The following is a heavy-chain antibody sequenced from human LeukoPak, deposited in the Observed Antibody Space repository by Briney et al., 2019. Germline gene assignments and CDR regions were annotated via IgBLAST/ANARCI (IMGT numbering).Heavy chain of an antibody. V-gene: IGHV3-23*01. J-gene: IGHJ4*02. D-gene: IGHD3-10*01. CDR3: AITYGSGAYNLNY. Sequence: QSGGSLRLSCAASGFTFSSFGMHWVRQAPGKGLEWVSGISATGGGTYYADSVKGRFTISRDNSKNTLSVEMNSLRAEDTAIYYCAITYGSGAYNLNYWGQGTLVTVSS. CDR2: ISATGGGT. CDR1: GFTFSSFG.